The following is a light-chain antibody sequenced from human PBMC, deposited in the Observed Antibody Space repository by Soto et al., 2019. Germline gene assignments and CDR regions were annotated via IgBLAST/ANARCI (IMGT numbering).Light chain of an antibody. Sequence: QSVLPQPPSASGTPGQRVTISCSGSSSNIGSNTVNWYQQLPGTAPKLLIYSNNQRPSGVPGRFSGSKSGTSASLAISGLQSEDEAYYYCAAWDDSLNGYVFGTGTKVTVL. CDR2: SNN. V-gene: IGLV1-44*01. CDR1: SSNIGSNT. CDR3: AAWDDSLNGYV. J-gene: IGLJ1*01.